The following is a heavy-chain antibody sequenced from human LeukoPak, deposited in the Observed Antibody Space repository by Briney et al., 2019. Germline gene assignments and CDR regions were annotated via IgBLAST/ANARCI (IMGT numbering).Heavy chain of an antibody. Sequence: PSETLSLTCAVYGGSFSGYYWSWIRQPPGKGLEWIGEINHSGSTNYNPSLKSRVTISVDTSKNQFSLKLSSVTAADTAVHYCARVPNYFDYWGQGTLVTVSS. CDR3: ARVPNYFDY. CDR2: INHSGST. CDR1: GGSFSGYY. V-gene: IGHV4-34*01. J-gene: IGHJ4*02.